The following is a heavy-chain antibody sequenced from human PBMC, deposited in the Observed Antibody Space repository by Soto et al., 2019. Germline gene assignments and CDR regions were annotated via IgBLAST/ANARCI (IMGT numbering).Heavy chain of an antibody. CDR3: ARDPGLNCSGGSCYVFAGFYETPYGMDV. J-gene: IGHJ6*02. D-gene: IGHD2-15*01. CDR2: IYHSGST. Sequence: SETLSLTCAVSGGSISSSNWWRWVRQPPGKGLEWIGEIYHSGSTNYNPSLKSRVTISVDKSKNQFSLKLSSVTAADTAVYYCARDPGLNCSGGSCYVFAGFYETPYGMDVWGQGTTVTVSS. CDR1: GGSISSSNW. V-gene: IGHV4-4*02.